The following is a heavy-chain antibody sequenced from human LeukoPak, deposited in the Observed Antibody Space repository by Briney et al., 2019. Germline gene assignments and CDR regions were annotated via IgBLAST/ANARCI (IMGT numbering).Heavy chain of an antibody. J-gene: IGHJ6*03. D-gene: IGHD5-12*01. V-gene: IGHV1-46*03. Sequence: ASVKVSCKASGYTFTIYYMHWVRQAPGQGLEWMGIINPSGGSTSYAHKFQGRVTMTRDTSTSTVYMELSSLRSEDTAVYYCARADTVEGYYYYMDVWGKGTTVTVSS. CDR3: ARADTVEGYYYYMDV. CDR1: GYTFTIYY. CDR2: INPSGGST.